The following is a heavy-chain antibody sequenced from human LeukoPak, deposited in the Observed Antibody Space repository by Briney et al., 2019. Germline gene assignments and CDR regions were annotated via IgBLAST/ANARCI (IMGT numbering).Heavy chain of an antibody. D-gene: IGHD4-17*01. CDR2: VRYDGGDE. CDR1: GFTFSDYG. V-gene: IGHV3-30*02. CDR3: AKYRHGAYGSFFDY. J-gene: IGHJ4*02. Sequence: GGPLRLSCAASGFTFSDYGMHWVRQAPGKGLEWVAFVRYDGGDEKYADSVKGRFTVSRDNSKNTLYLQMNSLRVEDTAVYYCAKYRHGAYGSFFDYWGQGTLVTVSS.